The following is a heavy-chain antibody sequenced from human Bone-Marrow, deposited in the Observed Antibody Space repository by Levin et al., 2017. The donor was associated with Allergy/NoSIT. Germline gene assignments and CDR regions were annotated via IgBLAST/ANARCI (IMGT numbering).Heavy chain of an antibody. V-gene: IGHV4-34*01. CDR1: GGSFSGYY. D-gene: IGHD6-13*01. Sequence: PSETLSLTCAVYGGSFSGYYWSWIRQPPGKGLEWIGEINHSGSTNYNPSLKSRVTISVDTSKNQFSLKLSSVTAADKAVYYCARPHKYSSSWFDPWGQGTLVTVSS. J-gene: IGHJ5*02. CDR2: INHSGST. CDR3: ARPHKYSSSWFDP.